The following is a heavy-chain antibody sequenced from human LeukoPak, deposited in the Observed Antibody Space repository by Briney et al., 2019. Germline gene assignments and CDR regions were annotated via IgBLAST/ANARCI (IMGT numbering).Heavy chain of an antibody. CDR3: TRQYTSDPWFFDL. D-gene: IGHD6-25*01. Sequence: SETLSLTCTVSGGFISTYYWSWIRQPPGKGLEWIGYIYYSGSTYYNPSLKSRVTISVDTSKNQFSLKLSSVTAADTAAYFCTRQYTSDPWFFDLWGRGTLVTVSS. CDR1: GGFISTYY. J-gene: IGHJ2*01. CDR2: IYYSGST. V-gene: IGHV4-59*08.